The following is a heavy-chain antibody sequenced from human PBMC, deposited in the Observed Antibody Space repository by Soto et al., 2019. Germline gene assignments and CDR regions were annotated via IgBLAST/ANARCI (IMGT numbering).Heavy chain of an antibody. V-gene: IGHV4-30-2*01. CDR1: GGSISSGGYS. CDR3: AGGMVRGVINTRHVYGMDV. Sequence: SETLSLTCAVSGGSISSGGYSWSWIRQPPGKGLEWIGYMYHSGSTYYNPSLKSRVTISVDTSKNQFSLKLSSVTAADTAVYYCAGGMVRGVINTRHVYGMDVWGQGTTVTVSS. CDR2: MYHSGST. J-gene: IGHJ6*02. D-gene: IGHD3-10*01.